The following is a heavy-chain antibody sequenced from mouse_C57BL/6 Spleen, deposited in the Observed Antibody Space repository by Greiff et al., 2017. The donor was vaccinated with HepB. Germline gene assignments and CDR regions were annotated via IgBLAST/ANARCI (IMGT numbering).Heavy chain of an antibody. CDR3: ARSVTTVVATYDY. J-gene: IGHJ2*01. V-gene: IGHV1-64*01. D-gene: IGHD1-1*01. CDR2: IHPNSGST. Sequence: VQLQQPGAELVKPGASVKLSCKASGYTFTSYWMHWVKQRPGQGLEWIGMIHPNSGSTNYNEKFKSKATLTVDKSSSTAYMQLSSLTSEDSAVYYCARSVTTVVATYDYWGQGTTLTVSS. CDR1: GYTFTSYW.